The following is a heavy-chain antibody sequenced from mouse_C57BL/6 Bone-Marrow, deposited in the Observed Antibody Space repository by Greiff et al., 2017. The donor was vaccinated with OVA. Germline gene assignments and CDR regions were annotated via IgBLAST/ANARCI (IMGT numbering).Heavy chain of an antibody. CDR2: IDPSDSYT. Sequence: QVQLQQPGAELVMPGASVKLSCKASGYTFTSYWMHWVKQRPGQGLEWIGEIDPSDSYTNYNQKFKGKSTLTVDKSSSTAYMQLSSLTSEDSAVYYCARGGYYRAWFAYWGQGTLVTVSA. J-gene: IGHJ3*01. CDR1: GYTFTSYW. V-gene: IGHV1-69*01. D-gene: IGHD1-1*01. CDR3: ARGGYYRAWFAY.